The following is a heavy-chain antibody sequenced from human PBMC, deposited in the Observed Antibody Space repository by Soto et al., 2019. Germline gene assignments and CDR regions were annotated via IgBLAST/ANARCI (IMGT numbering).Heavy chain of an antibody. Sequence: PGESLKISCKGSGYSFTIYLICWVRQMPVKGLEWMGIIYPGDSDTRYSPSFQGQVTISADKSISTAYLQWSSLKASDTALYYCARDGLFVYYDNSDYFYYGIHVWGQGTKVPVYS. CDR1: GYSFTIYL. CDR2: IYPGDSDT. CDR3: ARDGLFVYYDNSDYFYYGIHV. V-gene: IGHV5-51*01. J-gene: IGHJ6*02. D-gene: IGHD3-22*01.